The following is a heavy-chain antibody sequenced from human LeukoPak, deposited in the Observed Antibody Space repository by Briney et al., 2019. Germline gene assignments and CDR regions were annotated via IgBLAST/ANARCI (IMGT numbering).Heavy chain of an antibody. D-gene: IGHD2-2*02. Sequence: GGSLRLSCAASGFTFRSYSMNWVRQAPGKGLEWISYVSSSSSTIYYADPVKGRFTISRDNAKNSLYLQMNSLRAEDTAVYYCARSQYQLLYLFDYWGQGTLVTASS. CDR3: ARSQYQLLYLFDY. J-gene: IGHJ4*02. V-gene: IGHV3-48*01. CDR2: VSSSSSTI. CDR1: GFTFRSYS.